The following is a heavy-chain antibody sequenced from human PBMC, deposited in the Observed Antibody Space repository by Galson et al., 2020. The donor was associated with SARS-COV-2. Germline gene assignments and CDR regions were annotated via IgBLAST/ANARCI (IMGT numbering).Heavy chain of an antibody. CDR2: IKSDGSST. CDR3: ARGVGDGYNPYYFDY. Sequence: GGSLRLSCAASGFTFSSYWMHWVRQAPGKGLVWVSRIKSDGSSTSYADFVKGRFTISRDNAKNTLYLQMNSLRAEDTTVYYCARGVGDGYNPYYFDYWGQGALVTVSS. D-gene: IGHD1-26*01. CDR1: GFTFSSYW. J-gene: IGHJ4*02. V-gene: IGHV3-74*01.